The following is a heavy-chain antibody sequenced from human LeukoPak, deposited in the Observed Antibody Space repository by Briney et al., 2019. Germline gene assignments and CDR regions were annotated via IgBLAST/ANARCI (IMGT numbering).Heavy chain of an antibody. Sequence: SETLSLTCTASGASISGGSYYWSWIRQPAGKGLEWIGRIYTTGSTNYNPSLNSRVTISVDTSKNQFSLELSSVTAADTAVYYCASASMRQVRGVGGYFDYWGQGTLVTVSS. CDR2: IYTTGST. CDR3: ASASMRQVRGVGGYFDY. J-gene: IGHJ4*02. V-gene: IGHV4-61*02. D-gene: IGHD3-10*01. CDR1: GASISGGSYY.